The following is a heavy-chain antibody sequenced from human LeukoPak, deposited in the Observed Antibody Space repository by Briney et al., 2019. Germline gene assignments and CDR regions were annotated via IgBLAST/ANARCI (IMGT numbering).Heavy chain of an antibody. CDR3: VRLRRNSDTSGFYYYYDF. V-gene: IGHV3-21*01. D-gene: IGHD3-22*01. J-gene: IGHJ4*02. CDR1: GYTFSSYS. CDR2: ISVRSNYI. Sequence: PGGSLRLSCVASGYTFSSYSINWVRHAPGKGLEWVSSISVRSNYIYYADSVRGRFSISRDDARGSLYLQMNSLRAEDTAVYFCVRLRRNSDTSGFYYYYDFWGQGTLVTVSS.